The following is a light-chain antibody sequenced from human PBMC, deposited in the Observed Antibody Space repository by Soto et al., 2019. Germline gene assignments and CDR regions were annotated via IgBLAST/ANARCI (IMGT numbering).Light chain of an antibody. CDR3: AAWDDSLSGPV. CDR1: SSKIGSNY. CDR2: RNN. J-gene: IGLJ7*01. Sequence: QSVLTQPPSASGTPGQRVTISCSGSSSKIGSNYVYWYQQLPGTAPKLLICRNNQRPSGVPDRFSGSKSGTSASLAIRGLRSEDEADYYCAAWDDSLSGPVFGGGTQLTVL. V-gene: IGLV1-47*01.